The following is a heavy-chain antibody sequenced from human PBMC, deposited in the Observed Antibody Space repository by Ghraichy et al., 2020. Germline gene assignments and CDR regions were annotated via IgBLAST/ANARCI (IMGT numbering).Heavy chain of an antibody. D-gene: IGHD5-24*01. CDR1: GGSISSGSYY. Sequence: SETLSLTCTVSGGSISSGSYYWSWIRQPAGKGLEWIGRIYTSGSTNYNPSLKSRVTISVDTSKNQFSLKLSSVTAADTAVYYCAMLRRDGYNSFSYFDYWGQGTLVTVSS. CDR2: IYTSGST. CDR3: AMLRRDGYNSFSYFDY. V-gene: IGHV4-61*02. J-gene: IGHJ4*02.